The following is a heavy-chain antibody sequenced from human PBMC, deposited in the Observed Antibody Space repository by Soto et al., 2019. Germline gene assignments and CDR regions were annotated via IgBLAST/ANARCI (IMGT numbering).Heavy chain of an antibody. CDR1: GFTVSSNY. V-gene: IGHV3-53*04. Sequence: EVQLVESGGGLVQPGGSLRLSCAASGFTVSSNYMSWVRQAPGKGLEWVSVIYSGGSTYYADSVKDRFTISRHNSKNTLYHQMNSLRAEDTAVYYCARAAPTWNEDIWGQGTMVTVSS. D-gene: IGHD1-1*01. CDR2: IYSGGST. CDR3: ARAAPTWNEDI. J-gene: IGHJ3*02.